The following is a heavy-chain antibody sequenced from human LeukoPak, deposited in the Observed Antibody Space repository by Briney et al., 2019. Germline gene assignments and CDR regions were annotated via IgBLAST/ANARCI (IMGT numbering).Heavy chain of an antibody. CDR3: ARDPRITMVRGVIIPYYFDY. D-gene: IGHD3-10*01. CDR2: IIPIFGTA. J-gene: IGHJ4*02. Sequence: ASVKVSCKASGGTFSSYAISWVRQAPGQGLEWMGGIIPIFGTANYAQKFQGRVTITADESTSTAYMELSSLRPEDTAVYYCARDPRITMVRGVIIPYYFDYWGQGTLVTVSS. CDR1: GGTFSSYA. V-gene: IGHV1-69*13.